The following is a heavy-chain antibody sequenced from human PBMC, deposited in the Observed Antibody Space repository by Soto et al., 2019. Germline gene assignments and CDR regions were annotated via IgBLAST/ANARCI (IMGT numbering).Heavy chain of an antibody. D-gene: IGHD3-16*02. CDR1: GYTFTTYW. J-gene: IGHJ3*01. CDR3: ASPYSFDDYVWGSYLNAFDL. CDR2: IYPYDSDT. V-gene: IGHV5-51*01. Sequence: PGESLKISCKASGYTFTTYWIGWVRQMPGKGLEWMGIIYPYDSDTKYSPPFQGQVTISADKSINTAYLQWDSLKASDTAMYYCASPYSFDDYVWGSYLNAFDLWGPGTMVTV.